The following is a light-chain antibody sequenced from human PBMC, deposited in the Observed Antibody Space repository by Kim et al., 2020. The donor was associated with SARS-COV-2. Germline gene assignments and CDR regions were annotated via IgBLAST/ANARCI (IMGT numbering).Light chain of an antibody. J-gene: IGKJ1*01. Sequence: ASVGGSVTTTCRASQSVSSWFAWYQQTPGKAPNLLIHKASTLESGVPSRFSGSGSGTEFTLTISSLQPDDFATYYCQQYNNYPLTFGQGNKVDI. CDR1: QSVSSW. V-gene: IGKV1-5*03. CDR3: QQYNNYPLT. CDR2: KAS.